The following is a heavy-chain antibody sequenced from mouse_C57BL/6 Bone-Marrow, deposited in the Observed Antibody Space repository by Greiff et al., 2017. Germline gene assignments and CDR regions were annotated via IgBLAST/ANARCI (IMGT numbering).Heavy chain of an antibody. CDR1: GFNITDDY. CDR3: TPLLRSVLYAMDY. Sequence: VQLKQSGAELVRPGASVKLSCTASGFNITDDYMHWVKQRPEQGLEWIGWIDPENGDTEYATKFQGKATITADTSSNTAYLQLRRLTSEDTAVYYCTPLLRSVLYAMDYWGQGTSVTVSS. CDR2: IDPENGDT. V-gene: IGHV14-4*01. D-gene: IGHD1-1*01. J-gene: IGHJ4*01.